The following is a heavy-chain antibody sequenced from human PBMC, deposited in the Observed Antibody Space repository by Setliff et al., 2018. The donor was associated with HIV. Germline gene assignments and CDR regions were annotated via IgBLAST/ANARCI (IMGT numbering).Heavy chain of an antibody. CDR3: LLEAPLMMGTTPPL. CDR2: SNHSGNT. D-gene: IGHD1-7*01. V-gene: IGHV4-34*01. CDR1: GGSSNAYY. Sequence: SETLSLTCDISGGSSNAYYWSWIRQPPGKGLEWIGESNHSGNTTYNPSLKSRVTISVDTTKHQFSLKLNTVSAADTAVYYCLLEAPLMMGTTPPLWGQGALVTVSS. J-gene: IGHJ4*02.